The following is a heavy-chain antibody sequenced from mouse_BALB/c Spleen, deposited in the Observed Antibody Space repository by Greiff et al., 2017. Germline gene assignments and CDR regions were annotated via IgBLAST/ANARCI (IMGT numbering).Heavy chain of an antibody. D-gene: IGHD2-14*01. CDR3: ARAGVRRGYAMDY. J-gene: IGHJ4*01. Sequence: EVKVVESGGGLVQPGGSLRLSCATSGFTFSDFYMEWVRQPPGKRLEWIAASRNKANDYKTAYSASVKGRFIVSSDTSHSILYLQMNALRAEDTAIYYCARAGVRRGYAMDYWGQGTSVTVSS. V-gene: IGHV7-1*02. CDR1: GFTFSDFY. CDR2: SRNKANDYKT.